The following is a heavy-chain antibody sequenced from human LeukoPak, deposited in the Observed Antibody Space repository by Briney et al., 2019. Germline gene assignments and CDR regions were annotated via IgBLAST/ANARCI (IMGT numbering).Heavy chain of an antibody. CDR1: GYTFTDYY. CDR2: INPNSGGT. V-gene: IGHV1-2*02. J-gene: IGHJ5*02. CDR3: ARAGGSQYDFWTGSEDNWFDP. D-gene: IGHD3-3*01. Sequence: ASVKVSCKASGYTFTDYYMHWLRQAPGQGLEWMGWINPNSGGTNYAQKFQGRVTMTRDTSISIAYIELNRLRSDDTAVYYCARAGGSQYDFWTGSEDNWFDPWGQGTLVTVSS.